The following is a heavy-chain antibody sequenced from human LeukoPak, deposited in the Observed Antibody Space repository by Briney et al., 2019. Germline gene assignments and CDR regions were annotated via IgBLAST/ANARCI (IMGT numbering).Heavy chain of an antibody. J-gene: IGHJ4*02. CDR3: AKSRGVHTVTTAPIEY. CDR1: GFTFSSYG. Sequence: GGSLRLSCAASGFTFSSYGMHWVRQPPGKGLEWVAFIRYDGSNKYYVDSVKGRFSISRDNSKNTLYLQMNSLRAEDTAVYYRAKSRGVHTVTTAPIEYWGQGTLVTVS. V-gene: IGHV3-30*02. CDR2: IRYDGSNK. D-gene: IGHD4-17*01.